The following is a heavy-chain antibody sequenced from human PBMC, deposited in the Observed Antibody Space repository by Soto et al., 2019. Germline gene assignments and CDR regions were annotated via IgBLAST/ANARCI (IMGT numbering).Heavy chain of an antibody. D-gene: IGHD6-6*01. CDR2: IIPIFGTA. CDR3: AIDFSRSSNYYYGMDV. J-gene: IGHJ6*02. V-gene: IGHV1-69*13. CDR1: GGTFSSYA. Sequence: SVKVSCKASGGTFSSYAISWVRQAPGQGLEWMGGIIPIFGTANDAQKFQGRVTITADESTSTAYMELSSLRSEDTAVYYCAIDFSRSSNYYYGMDVWGQGPTVTVSS.